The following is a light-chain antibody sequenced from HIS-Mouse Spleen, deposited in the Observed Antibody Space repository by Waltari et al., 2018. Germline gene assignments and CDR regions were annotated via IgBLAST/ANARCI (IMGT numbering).Light chain of an antibody. Sequence: SYELTQPPSVSVSPGQTARITCSGDALPKKYAYWYQQKSRQAPVLVIYEDSKRPSGIPERFSGSSSATMATLTISGAQVEDEADYYCYSTDSSGNHRVFGGGTKLTVL. CDR2: EDS. CDR1: ALPKKY. J-gene: IGLJ3*02. V-gene: IGLV3-10*01. CDR3: YSTDSSGNHRV.